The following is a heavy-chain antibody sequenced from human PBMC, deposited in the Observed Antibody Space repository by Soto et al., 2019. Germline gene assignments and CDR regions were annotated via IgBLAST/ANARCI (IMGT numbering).Heavy chain of an antibody. V-gene: IGHV4-59*01. D-gene: IGHD2-15*01. Sequence: QVQLQESGPGLVKPSETLSLTCTVSGGSMTTYYWGWIRQPPGKGLEWIGYINYSGNTKYNSSLKSRVTISVDTSKHQFSLKLTSVTAADTAVYYCARSYCRDGVRCNWFDPWGQGTLVTVSS. CDR3: ARSYCRDGVRCNWFDP. CDR2: INYSGNT. CDR1: GGSMTTYY. J-gene: IGHJ5*02.